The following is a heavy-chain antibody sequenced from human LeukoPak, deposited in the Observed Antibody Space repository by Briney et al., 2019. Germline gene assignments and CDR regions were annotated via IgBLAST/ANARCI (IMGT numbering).Heavy chain of an antibody. J-gene: IGHJ4*02. V-gene: IGHV4-34*01. D-gene: IGHD3-10*01. CDR3: ARGHYYGSGREFDY. CDR2: INHSGST. Sequence: PSETLSLTCAVYGGSFSGYYWSWIRQPPGKGLEWIGEINHSGSTNYNPSLKSRVTISVDTSKYQFSLKLSSVTAADTAVYYCARGHYYGSGREFDYWGQGTLVTVSS. CDR1: GGSFSGYY.